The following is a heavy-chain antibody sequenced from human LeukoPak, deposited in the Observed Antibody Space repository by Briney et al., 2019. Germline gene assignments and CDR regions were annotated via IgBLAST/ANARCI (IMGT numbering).Heavy chain of an antibody. V-gene: IGHV4-34*01. D-gene: IGHD3-22*01. CDR1: GGSFSGYY. J-gene: IGHJ4*02. CDR3: ARGDSSGYRY. Sequence: SETLSLTCAVYGGSFSGYYWSWIRQPPGKGLEWIGEINHSGSTNYNPSLKSRVTISVDTSKNQFSLKLSSVTAADTAVYYCARGDSSGYRYWGQGTLVSVSS. CDR2: INHSGST.